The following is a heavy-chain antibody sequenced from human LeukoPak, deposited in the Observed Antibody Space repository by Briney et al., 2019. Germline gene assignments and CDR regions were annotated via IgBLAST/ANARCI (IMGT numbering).Heavy chain of an antibody. CDR1: GFTFSDYY. CDR2: ISSSSRFI. V-gene: IGHV3-11*06. J-gene: IGHJ2*01. Sequence: GGPLRLSCAASGFTFSDYYMSWIRQAPGKGLEWVSLISSSSRFIYYGDSVKGRFTISRDNAKKSLYLQMNSLRAEDTAVYYCARAVYCSGGGCFWYFDLWGRGTLVTVSS. CDR3: ARAVYCSGGGCFWYFDL. D-gene: IGHD2-15*01.